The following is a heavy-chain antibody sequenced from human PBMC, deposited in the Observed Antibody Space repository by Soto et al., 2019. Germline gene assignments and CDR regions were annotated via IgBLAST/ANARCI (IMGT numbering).Heavy chain of an antibody. D-gene: IGHD6-6*01. V-gene: IGHV3-23*01. CDR2: ISGSGGST. CDR3: AKGSSIAAGGPSGWFDP. Sequence: EVQLLESGGGLVQPGGSLRLSCAASGFTFSSYAMSWVRQAPGKGLEWVSAISGSGGSTYYADSVKGRFTISRDNSKNTLYLQLNSLRAEDTAVYYCAKGSSIAAGGPSGWFDPWGQGTLVTVSS. J-gene: IGHJ5*02. CDR1: GFTFSSYA.